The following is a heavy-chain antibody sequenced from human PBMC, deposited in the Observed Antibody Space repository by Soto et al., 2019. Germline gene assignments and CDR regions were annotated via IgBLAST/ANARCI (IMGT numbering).Heavy chain of an antibody. V-gene: IGHV1-69*01. D-gene: IGHD6-19*01. Sequence: QVQLEQSGAEVKQPGSSVKVSCKTSGGTFSPYAINWVRQAPGHGLEWMGSIIPPLGTADYSQKVQGRVTITADESTSTAYMELSSLRSDDTAVYFCARPKGTYSSGYYYFDFWGQGTLVTVSS. J-gene: IGHJ4*02. CDR3: ARPKGTYSSGYYYFDF. CDR2: IIPPLGTA. CDR1: GGTFSPYA.